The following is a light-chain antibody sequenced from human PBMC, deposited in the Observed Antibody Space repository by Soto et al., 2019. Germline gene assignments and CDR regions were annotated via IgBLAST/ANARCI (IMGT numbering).Light chain of an antibody. V-gene: IGKV3-15*01. Sequence: EIVMTQSPATLSVSPEERATLSCRASQYIGSNLAWYQQKPGQAPRLLIYGASTRATGLPARFSGSGSGTEFTLTISSLQSEDFAVYYCEQYNNWPITFGQGTRLEIK. J-gene: IGKJ5*01. CDR1: QYIGSN. CDR3: EQYNNWPIT. CDR2: GAS.